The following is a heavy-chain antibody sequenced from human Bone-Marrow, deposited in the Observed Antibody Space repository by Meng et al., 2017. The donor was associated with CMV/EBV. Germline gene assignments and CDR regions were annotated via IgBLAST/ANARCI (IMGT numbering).Heavy chain of an antibody. CDR3: AKYCTSTSCYSEGHYYGMDV. J-gene: IGHJ6*02. CDR2: ISGGGGST. CDR1: GFTFSSFA. Sequence: GESLKISCAASGFTFSSFAMSWVRQAPGKGLEWVSAISGGGGSTYFADSVKGRFTISRDNSKNTLYLLMNSLRAEDTAVYYCAKYCTSTSCYSEGHYYGMDVWGQGTTVTVSS. V-gene: IGHV3-23*01. D-gene: IGHD2-2*02.